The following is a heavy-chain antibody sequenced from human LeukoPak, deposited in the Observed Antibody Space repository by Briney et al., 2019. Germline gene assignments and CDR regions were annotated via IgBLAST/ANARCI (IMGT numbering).Heavy chain of an antibody. V-gene: IGHV1-18*01. Sequence: ASVKVSCKASGYTFTSYGISWVRQAPGQGLEWMGWISAYNGNTNYAQKLQGRVTMTTDTSTSTDYMELRSLRSDDTAVYYCARYSSSWSYYYYYYGMDVWGQGTTVTVSS. J-gene: IGHJ6*02. CDR3: ARYSSSWSYYYYYYGMDV. CDR1: GYTFTSYG. CDR2: ISAYNGNT. D-gene: IGHD6-13*01.